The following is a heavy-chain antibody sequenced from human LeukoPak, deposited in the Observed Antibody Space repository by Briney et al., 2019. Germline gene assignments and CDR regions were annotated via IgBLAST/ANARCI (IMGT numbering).Heavy chain of an antibody. Sequence: ASLKVSCKASGYTFTGYYMHWVRQAPGQGLEWMGWINPNSGVTNFAQKFQGRVTLTRDTSISTTYMELSRLRSDDTAVYYCATVDSTSSNFAWFDPWGQGTLVTVSS. CDR3: ATVDSTSSNFAWFDP. CDR2: INPNSGVT. J-gene: IGHJ5*02. CDR1: GYTFTGYY. V-gene: IGHV1-2*02. D-gene: IGHD6-6*01.